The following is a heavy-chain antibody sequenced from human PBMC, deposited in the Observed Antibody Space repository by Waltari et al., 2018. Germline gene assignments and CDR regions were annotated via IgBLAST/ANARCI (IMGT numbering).Heavy chain of an antibody. CDR3: ARFDSSGYPHYYYHGMDV. CDR1: GFTFMDTF. D-gene: IGHD3-22*01. J-gene: IGHJ6*02. CDR2: ISHSGSII. Sequence: QVQLVESGGGLVKPGWALRLSCTASGFTFMDTFMRVFRQAPGKGLEWVSYISHSGSIIYYANSVKGRFTVSRDNTKNSLYLQMNSLRGEDTAVYYCARFDSSGYPHYYYHGMDVWGQGTTVTVSS. V-gene: IGHV3-11*01.